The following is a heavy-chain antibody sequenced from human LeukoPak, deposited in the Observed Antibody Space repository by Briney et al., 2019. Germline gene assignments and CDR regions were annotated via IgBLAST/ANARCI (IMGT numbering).Heavy chain of an antibody. Sequence: PSQTLSLTCTVSGGSISSGNYYWNWIRQPAGKGLEWIGRIYTSGSTNYNPSLKSRVTISVDTSKNQFSLKLSSVTAADTAVYYCAREQVAMVRGSPLNWFDPWGQGTLVTVSS. D-gene: IGHD3-10*01. CDR3: AREQVAMVRGSPLNWFDP. J-gene: IGHJ5*02. V-gene: IGHV4-61*02. CDR2: IYTSGST. CDR1: GGSISSGNYY.